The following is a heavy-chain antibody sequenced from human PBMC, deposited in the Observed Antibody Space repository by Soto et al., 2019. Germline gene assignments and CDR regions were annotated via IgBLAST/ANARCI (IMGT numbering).Heavy chain of an antibody. CDR3: ASSGSVVPAANFDY. V-gene: IGHV1-69*02. Sequence: SVKVSCKASGGTFSSYTISWVRQAPGQGLEWMGRIIPILGIANYAQKFQGRVTITADKSTSTAYMELSSLRSEDTAVYYCASSGSVVPAANFDYWGQGTLVTVSS. CDR2: IIPILGIA. J-gene: IGHJ4*02. D-gene: IGHD2-2*01. CDR1: GGTFSSYT.